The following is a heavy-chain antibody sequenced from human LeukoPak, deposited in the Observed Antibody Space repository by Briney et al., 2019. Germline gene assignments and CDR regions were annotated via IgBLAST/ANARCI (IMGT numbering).Heavy chain of an antibody. D-gene: IGHD6-13*01. CDR2: ISYDGSNK. CDR3: AGEGITAAVATTPPVVFHF. CDR1: GFTFSSYA. V-gene: IGHV3-30-3*01. Sequence: PGGSLRLSCAASGFTFSSYAMHWVRQAPGKGLEWVAVISYDGSNKYYADSVKGRFTISRDNSKNTLYLQMNSLRADDTAVYFCAGEGITAAVATTPPVVFHFWGQGTLVTVSS. J-gene: IGHJ4*02.